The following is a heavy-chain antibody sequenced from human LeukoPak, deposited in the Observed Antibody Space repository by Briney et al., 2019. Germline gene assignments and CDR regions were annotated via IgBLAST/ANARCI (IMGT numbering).Heavy chain of an antibody. CDR2: INTNSGET. V-gene: IGHV1-2*02. J-gene: IGHJ4*02. CDR3: ARDIGSGSYILYY. CDR1: GYSFTGQF. Sequence: ASVTLSFKASGYSFTGQFMHWVRQAPGQGLEWMGWINTNSGETKYVQKFEGRVTTTRDTSISTAYMELSSLRSDDTAVFYCARDIGSGSYILYYRGQGTLVTVSS. D-gene: IGHD3-10*01.